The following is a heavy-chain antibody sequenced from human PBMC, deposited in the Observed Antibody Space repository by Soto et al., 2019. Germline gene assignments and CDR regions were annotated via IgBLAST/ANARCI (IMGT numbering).Heavy chain of an antibody. CDR2: ISFDGINK. J-gene: IGHJ3*01. D-gene: IGHD3-16*02. CDR1: GFIFSTYG. Sequence: QVQLVESGGGVVQPGGSLRLSCAASGFIFSTYGMHWVRQAPGKGLEWVAVISFDGINKYSADSVKGRFSTSRDNSKSTLYLPMNGLRADDTAVYYCGATTPYDYVWGSFRYWGDAFALWGQGTMVSVSS. CDR3: GATTPYDYVWGSFRYWGDAFAL. V-gene: IGHV3-30*03.